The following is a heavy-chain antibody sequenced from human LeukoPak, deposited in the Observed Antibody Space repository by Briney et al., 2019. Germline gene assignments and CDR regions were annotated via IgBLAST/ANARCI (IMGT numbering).Heavy chain of an antibody. V-gene: IGHV3-53*01. D-gene: IGHD2-15*01. CDR2: LYCGGST. Sequence: GGSLRLSCAASGFTVSRNYTSWGRHDPGKGLQWGSGLYCGGSTYYADSVKGRFTISRDNSKNTLYLQMNSLRAEDTAVYYCARDGGYCSGGSCYGGAFDIWGQGTMVTVSS. CDR3: ARDGGYCSGGSCYGGAFDI. J-gene: IGHJ3*02. CDR1: GFTVSRNY.